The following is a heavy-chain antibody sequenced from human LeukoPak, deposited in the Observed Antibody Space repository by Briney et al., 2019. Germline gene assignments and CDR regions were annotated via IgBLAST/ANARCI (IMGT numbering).Heavy chain of an antibody. CDR1: GYTFTGYY. J-gene: IGHJ4*02. D-gene: IGHD2-8*02. CDR2: INPNSGGT. CDR3: ARNVAITGTCDY. V-gene: IGHV1-2*02. Sequence: ASVKVSCKASGYTFTGYYMHWVRQAPGQGLEWMGWINPNSGGTNYAEKFQGRVAMTRDTSISTAYMELSRLRSDDTAVYYCARNVAITGTCDYWGQGTLVTVSS.